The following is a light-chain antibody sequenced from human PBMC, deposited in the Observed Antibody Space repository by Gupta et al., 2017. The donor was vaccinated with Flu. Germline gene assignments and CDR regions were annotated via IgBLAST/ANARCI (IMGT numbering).Light chain of an antibody. CDR2: ATS. CDR1: LGIRND. V-gene: IGKV1-6*01. Sequence: AIQMTQSPSSLYASIGDRVTITCWARLGIRNDLFWYQQKPGKAPKLLIYATSSLQSGVASMFSGSGSGTDFTLTISSLQAEDFATYYCLQDYSYPRTLGNGTKLEIK. J-gene: IGKJ2*01. CDR3: LQDYSYPRT.